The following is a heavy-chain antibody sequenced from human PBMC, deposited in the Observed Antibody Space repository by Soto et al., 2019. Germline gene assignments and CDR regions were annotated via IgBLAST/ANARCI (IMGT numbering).Heavy chain of an antibody. CDR2: ISAYNGNT. CDR1: GYTFTSYG. V-gene: IGHV1-18*01. Sequence: ASVKVSCKASGYTFTSYGLSWVRQSPGQGLEWMGWISAYNGNTNNAQKFQGRVAVTTDTSTSTAYMELMNLRSDDTAVYYCARTSGYSSTDNWFDPWGQGTLVTVSS. CDR3: ARTSGYSSTDNWFDP. J-gene: IGHJ5*02. D-gene: IGHD6-13*01.